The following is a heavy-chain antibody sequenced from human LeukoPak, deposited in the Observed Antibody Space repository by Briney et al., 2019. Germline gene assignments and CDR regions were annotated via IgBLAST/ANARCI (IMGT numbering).Heavy chain of an antibody. Sequence: ASVKVSCKASGGTFSSYAISWVRQAPGQGLEWMGGIIPIFGTANYAQKFQGRVTITADESTSTAYMELSSLRSEDTAVYYCARTLSSSWASAFDIWGQGTMVTVSS. V-gene: IGHV1-69*13. CDR2: IIPIFGTA. CDR1: GGTFSSYA. D-gene: IGHD6-13*01. CDR3: ARTLSSSWASAFDI. J-gene: IGHJ3*02.